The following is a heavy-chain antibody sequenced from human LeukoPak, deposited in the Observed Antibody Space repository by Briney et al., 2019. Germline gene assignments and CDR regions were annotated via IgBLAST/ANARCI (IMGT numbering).Heavy chain of an antibody. CDR3: AREGPRFYDRYAFDI. CDR1: GYTFTSYG. Sequence: ASVKVSCKASGYTFTSYGISWVRHGPGQGLEWMGWISAYNGNTNYAQKLQGRVTMTTDTSTSTAYMELRSLRSDDTAVYYCAREGPRFYDRYAFDIWGQGTMVIVSS. CDR2: ISAYNGNT. V-gene: IGHV1-18*01. D-gene: IGHD3-22*01. J-gene: IGHJ3*02.